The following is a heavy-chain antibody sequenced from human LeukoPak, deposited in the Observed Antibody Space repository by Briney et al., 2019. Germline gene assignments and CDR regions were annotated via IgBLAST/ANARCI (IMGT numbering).Heavy chain of an antibody. J-gene: IGHJ6*03. V-gene: IGHV4-4*07. Sequence: SETLSLTCTVSGASITNYYWSWIRQPAGKGLEWIGRIYTSGGTNYNPSLKTRVTMSVDTSKNHFSLKLNSVTAADTAVFYCARSIVARPNYYYYLDVWGKGITVTVSS. D-gene: IGHD6-6*01. CDR3: ARSIVARPNYYYYLDV. CDR1: GASITNYY. CDR2: IYTSGGT.